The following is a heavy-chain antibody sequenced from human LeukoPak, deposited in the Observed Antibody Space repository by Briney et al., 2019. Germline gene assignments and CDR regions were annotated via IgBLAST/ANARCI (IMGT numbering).Heavy chain of an antibody. CDR2: INHSGST. CDR3: ARDLSTVNFDY. J-gene: IGHJ4*02. CDR1: GGSFSGYY. D-gene: IGHD4-17*01. V-gene: IGHV4-34*01. Sequence: PSETLSLTCAVYGGSFSGYYWSWIRKPPGKGLEWIGEINHSGSTNYNPSLKSRVTISVDTSKNQFSLKLSSVTAADTAVYYCARDLSTVNFDYWGQGTLVTVSS.